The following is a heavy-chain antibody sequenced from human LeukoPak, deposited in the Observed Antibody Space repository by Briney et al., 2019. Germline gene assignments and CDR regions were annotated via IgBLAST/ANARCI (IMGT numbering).Heavy chain of an antibody. J-gene: IGHJ4*02. CDR2: ISAYNGNT. CDR1: GYTFTSYG. D-gene: IGHD3-22*01. CDR3: AREVPYDTSRYYQPFDY. Sequence: GGSVSVSCKASGYTFTSYGMSGVRQGPGQGLERMGGISAYNGNTNYAQKLQGRVTMTTDTSTSTAYMELRSLRSDDTAVYYCAREVPYDTSRYYQPFDYWGQGTLVTVSS. V-gene: IGHV1-18*01.